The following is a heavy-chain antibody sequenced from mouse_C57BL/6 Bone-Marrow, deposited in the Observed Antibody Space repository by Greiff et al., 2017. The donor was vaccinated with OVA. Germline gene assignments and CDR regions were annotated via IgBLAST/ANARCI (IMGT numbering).Heavy chain of an antibody. V-gene: IGHV3-6*01. Sequence: VQLKQSGPGLVKPSQSLSLTCSVTGYSITSGYYWNWIRQFPGNKLEWMGYISYDGSNNYNPSLKNRISITRDTSKNQFFLKLNSVTTEDTATYYCARGGTVPYWYFDVWGTGTTVTVSS. CDR1: GYSITSGYY. J-gene: IGHJ1*03. CDR2: ISYDGSN. CDR3: ARGGTVPYWYFDV. D-gene: IGHD1-1*01.